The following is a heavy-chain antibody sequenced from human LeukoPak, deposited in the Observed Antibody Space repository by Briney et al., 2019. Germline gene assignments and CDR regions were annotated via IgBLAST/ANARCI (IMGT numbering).Heavy chain of an antibody. CDR1: GFTFSSYE. D-gene: IGHD4-17*01. CDR3: AMFRATVPTRPFDY. J-gene: IGHJ4*02. V-gene: IGHV3-48*03. Sequence: PGGSLRLSCAASGFTFSSYEMNWVRQAPGKGLEWVSYISSSGSTIYYADSVKGRFTISRDNAKNSLYLQMNSLRAEDTAVYYCAMFRATVPTRPFDYWGQGTLVTVSS. CDR2: ISSSGSTI.